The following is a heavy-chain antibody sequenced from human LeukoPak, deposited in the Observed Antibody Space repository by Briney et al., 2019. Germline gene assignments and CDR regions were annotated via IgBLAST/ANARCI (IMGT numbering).Heavy chain of an antibody. CDR2: ISGSGGST. Sequence: PGGSLRLSCAASGFAFRNYAIHWVRQAPGKGLEWVSAISGSGGSTYYADSVKGRFTISRDNSKNTLYLQMNSLRAEDTAVYYCAKDLRPLSWFDYWGQGTLVTVSS. D-gene: IGHD6-6*01. V-gene: IGHV3-23*01. J-gene: IGHJ4*02. CDR1: GFAFRNYA. CDR3: AKDLRPLSWFDY.